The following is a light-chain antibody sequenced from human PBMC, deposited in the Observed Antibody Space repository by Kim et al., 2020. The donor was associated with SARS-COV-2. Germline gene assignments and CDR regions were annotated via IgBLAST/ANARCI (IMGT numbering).Light chain of an antibody. J-gene: IGKJ2*01. CDR1: QSVSSSY. CDR2: GAS. Sequence: PGGRATLSCRASQSVSSSYLAWYQQKPGQAPRLLIYGASSRATGIPDRFSGSGSGTDFTLTISRLEPEDFAVYYCQQYGSSPMYTFGQGTKLEI. CDR3: QQYGSSPMYT. V-gene: IGKV3-20*01.